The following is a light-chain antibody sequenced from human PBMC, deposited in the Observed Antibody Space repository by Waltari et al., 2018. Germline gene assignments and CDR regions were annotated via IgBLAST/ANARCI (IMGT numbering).Light chain of an antibody. CDR1: QSRCTN. CDR2: GAS. J-gene: IGKJ2*01. V-gene: IGKV3-15*01. Sequence: IVMTQSPATLSVSPGERATLSCRASQSRCTNLAWFQGQPGQAPRLLISGASSRATGVPARCSGSGAGTYVTLVISSLQSEDFAVYYCQQYDKWLRYSFGQGTKLEIK. CDR3: QQYDKWLRYS.